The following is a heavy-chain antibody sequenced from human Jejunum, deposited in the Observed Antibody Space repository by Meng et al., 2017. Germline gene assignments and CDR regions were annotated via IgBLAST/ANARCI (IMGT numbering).Heavy chain of an antibody. CDR1: GDSITSGSYY. Sequence: QLQLQESGPGLVKPSETLSPTCTVSGDSITSGSYYGAWIRQPPGTGLEWIGSIQHSGSTYYNPSLKSRVSLSVDRSKNQFSLNLNSVAAADTAVYYCARLTYVRYFDYWGQGTLVTVSS. D-gene: IGHD3-10*02. CDR3: ARLTYVRYFDY. V-gene: IGHV4-39*01. CDR2: IQHSGST. J-gene: IGHJ4*02.